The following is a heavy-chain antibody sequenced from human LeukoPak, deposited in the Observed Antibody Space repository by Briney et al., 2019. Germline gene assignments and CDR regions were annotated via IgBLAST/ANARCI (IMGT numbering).Heavy chain of an antibody. CDR2: IYYSGST. D-gene: IGHD1-26*01. Sequence: PSETLSLTCTVSGGSISSYYWSWIRQPPGKGLEWIGYIYYSGSTNYNPSLKSRVTISVDTSKNQFSLKLSSVTAADTAVYYCARLDSGSYYYFDYWGQGTLVTASS. V-gene: IGHV4-59*08. CDR3: ARLDSGSYYYFDY. J-gene: IGHJ4*02. CDR1: GGSISSYY.